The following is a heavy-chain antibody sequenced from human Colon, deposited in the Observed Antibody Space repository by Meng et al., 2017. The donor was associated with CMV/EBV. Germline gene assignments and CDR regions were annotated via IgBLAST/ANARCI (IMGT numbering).Heavy chain of an antibody. V-gene: IGHV3-23*01. J-gene: IGHJ4*02. Sequence: GESLKISCAASGFTFSSHAMTWVRQDPGKGLEWVSAISASGATTYYADSVRGRFTISRDNSKNSLSLQMNNLRGEDAAVYYCARDYFDNSPPHDYWGQGTLVTVSS. D-gene: IGHD3-22*01. CDR2: ISASGATT. CDR3: ARDYFDNSPPHDY. CDR1: GFTFSSHA.